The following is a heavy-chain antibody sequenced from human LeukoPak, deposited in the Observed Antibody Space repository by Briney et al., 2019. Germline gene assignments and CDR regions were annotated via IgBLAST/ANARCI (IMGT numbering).Heavy chain of an antibody. D-gene: IGHD3-10*01. Sequence: GGSLRLSCAASEVTFSGYWMSWVRQAPGKGLEWVANVKQDGGEKYYVDSVKGRFTISRDNSKNTLYLQMNSLRAEDTAVYYCAKLGFGETSDYWGQGTLVTVSS. CDR2: VKQDGGEK. V-gene: IGHV3-7*01. CDR3: AKLGFGETSDY. CDR1: EVTFSGYW. J-gene: IGHJ4*02.